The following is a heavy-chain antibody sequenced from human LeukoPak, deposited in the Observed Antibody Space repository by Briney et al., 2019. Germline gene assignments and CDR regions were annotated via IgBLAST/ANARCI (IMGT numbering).Heavy chain of an antibody. V-gene: IGHV5-51*04. D-gene: IGHD3-22*01. CDR2: IYPGGSDA. Sequence: GESLKISCKASGYNFDTYWIDWVRQMPGKGLEWMGIIYPGGSDAKYSPSFQGQVTISVDKPTSTAYLQWSSLKASDTAMYYCARTRSPQNTNTYYYDSSGYYYYAFDIWGQGTMVTVSS. CDR3: ARTRSPQNTNTYYYDSSGYYYYAFDI. CDR1: GYNFDTYW. J-gene: IGHJ3*02.